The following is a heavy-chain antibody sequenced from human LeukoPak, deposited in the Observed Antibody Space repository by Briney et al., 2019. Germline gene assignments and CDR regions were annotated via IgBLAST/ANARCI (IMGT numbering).Heavy chain of an antibody. J-gene: IGHJ5*02. Sequence: GASVKVSCKASGYTFTSYDINWVRQVTGQGLEWMGWMNPKSGNTGYAQKFQGRVTITRNTSISTAYMEVSSLRYEDTAVYYCARDNSIGGRGWWFDPWGQGTLVTVSS. V-gene: IGHV1-8*03. CDR2: MNPKSGNT. CDR1: GYTFTSYD. D-gene: IGHD1-20*01. CDR3: ARDNSIGGRGWWFDP.